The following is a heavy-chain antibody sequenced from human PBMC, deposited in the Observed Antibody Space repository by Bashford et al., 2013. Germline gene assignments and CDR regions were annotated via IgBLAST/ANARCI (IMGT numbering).Heavy chain of an antibody. CDR2: IYYSGST. Sequence: SETLSLTCTVSGGSISSYYWSWIRQPAGKGLEWIGRIYYSGSTNYNPSLKSRVTISVDTSKNQFSLKLSSVTAADTAVYYCASNGPSGAPLDYWGQGTLVTVSS. CDR3: ASNGPSGAPLDY. J-gene: IGHJ4*02. V-gene: IGHV4-4*07. D-gene: IGHD2-15*01. CDR1: GGSISSYY.